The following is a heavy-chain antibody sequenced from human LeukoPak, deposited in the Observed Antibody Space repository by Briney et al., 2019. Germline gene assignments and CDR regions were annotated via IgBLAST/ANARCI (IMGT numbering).Heavy chain of an antibody. V-gene: IGHV4-39*07. Sequence: PSETLSLTCTVSGGSISSSSYYWGWIRQPPGKGLEWIGSIYYSGSTYYNPSLKSRVSISIDTSKNQFSLKLSSVTAADTAVYYCARRTTYSSGGEGFDPWGQGTLVTVSS. CDR3: ARRTTYSSGGEGFDP. J-gene: IGHJ5*02. D-gene: IGHD6-19*01. CDR2: IYYSGST. CDR1: GGSISSSSYY.